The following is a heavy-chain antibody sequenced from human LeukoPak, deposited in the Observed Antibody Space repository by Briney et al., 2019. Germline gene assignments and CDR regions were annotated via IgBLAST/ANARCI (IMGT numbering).Heavy chain of an antibody. CDR3: SKSGPGTMTFDAFDI. Sequence: PGGSLRLSCSASAFTFSNYVINWVRQAPGKGLEWVSTVSASGENSCHADSVKGRFSISRDNSKNTVSLQMNSLRAEDTAVYYCSKSGPGTMTFDAFDIWGQGTVVTVSS. CDR2: VSASGENS. D-gene: IGHD5-24*01. V-gene: IGHV3-23*01. CDR1: AFTFSNYV. J-gene: IGHJ3*02.